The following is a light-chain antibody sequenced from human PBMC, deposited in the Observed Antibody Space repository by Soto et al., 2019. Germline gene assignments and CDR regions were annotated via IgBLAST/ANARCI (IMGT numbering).Light chain of an antibody. CDR2: NTT. V-gene: IGLV8-61*01. Sequence: QAVVTQEPSFSVSPGGTITLTCALSSGPVSTSNYPSWHQQTPGQPPRTLIHNTTTRCSGVPDRFSGSILGNKAALTITGAQVEDESDYYCVLYPGSGFSVFGGGTKLTVL. J-gene: IGLJ3*02. CDR1: SGPVSTSNY. CDR3: VLYPGSGFSV.